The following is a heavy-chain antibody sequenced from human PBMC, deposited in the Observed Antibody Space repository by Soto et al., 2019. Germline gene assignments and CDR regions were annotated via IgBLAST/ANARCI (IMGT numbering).Heavy chain of an antibody. Sequence: ASVKVSCKASGYIFTSYYIHWVRQAPGQGLEWMGWINPFDGSRMFAQKFQGRVTMTRDTSTSTVYMELSSLRSEDTAVYYCARTTMTFYYFDFWGQGTLVTVSS. CDR3: ARTTMTFYYFDF. CDR2: INPFDGSR. D-gene: IGHD4-17*01. J-gene: IGHJ4*02. CDR1: GYIFTSYY. V-gene: IGHV1-46*01.